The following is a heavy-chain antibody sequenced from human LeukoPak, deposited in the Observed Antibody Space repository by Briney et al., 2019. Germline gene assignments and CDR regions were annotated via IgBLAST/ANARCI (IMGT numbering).Heavy chain of an antibody. CDR3: ARDLSGSYYFDY. D-gene: IGHD1-26*01. J-gene: IGHJ4*02. V-gene: IGHV4-59*01. CDR2: IYYSGST. CDR1: GGSISSYY. Sequence: SETLSLTCTVSGGSISSYYWSWIRQPPGKGLEWIGYIYYSGSTNYNPSLKGRVTISVDTSKNQFSLKLSSVTAADTAVYYCARDLSGSYYFDYWGQGTLVTVSS.